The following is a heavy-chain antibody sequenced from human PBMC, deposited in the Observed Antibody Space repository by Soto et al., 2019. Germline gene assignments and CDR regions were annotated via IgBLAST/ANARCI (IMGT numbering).Heavy chain of an antibody. CDR2: INHSGST. CDR1: GGSSSGYY. J-gene: IGHJ4*02. V-gene: IGHV4-34*01. CDR3: ARLKGYSYGYRLGLDY. Sequence: SETLSLTCAVYGGSSSGYYWSWIRQPPGKGLEWIGEINHSGSTNYNPSLKSRVTISVDTSKSQFSLKLSSVTAADTAVYYCARLKGYSYGYRLGLDYWGQRTLVTVSS. D-gene: IGHD5-18*01.